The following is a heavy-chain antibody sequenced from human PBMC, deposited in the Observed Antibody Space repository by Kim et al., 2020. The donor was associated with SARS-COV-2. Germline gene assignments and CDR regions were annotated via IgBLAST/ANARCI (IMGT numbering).Heavy chain of an antibody. CDR2: ISSNGGIT. CDR3: VTGVCRGDFDD. D-gene: IGHD2-15*01. CDR1: RFTFNNYG. V-gene: IGHV3-23*01. J-gene: IGHJ4*02. Sequence: GGSLRLSCAASRFTFNNYGMNWVRQAPGKGLEWVSAISSNGGITYYADSVKGRFTISRDNAKNTLYLQMNSLRAEDTAVYYCVTGVCRGDFDDWGQGTPVTVSS.